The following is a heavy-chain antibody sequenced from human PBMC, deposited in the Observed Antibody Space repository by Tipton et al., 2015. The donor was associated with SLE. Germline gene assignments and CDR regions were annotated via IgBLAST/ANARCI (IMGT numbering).Heavy chain of an antibody. J-gene: IGHJ2*01. CDR2: IYYSGST. V-gene: IGHV4-59*01. D-gene: IGHD3-22*01. CDR1: GGSISSYY. Sequence: GLVKPSETLSLTCTVSGGSISSYYWSWIRQPPGKGLEWIGYIYYSGSTNYNPSLKSRVTISVDTSKNQFSLKLSSVTAADTAVYYCARGSRYYDSSGYPWYLDLWGRGTLVTVSS. CDR3: ARGSRYYDSSGYPWYLDL.